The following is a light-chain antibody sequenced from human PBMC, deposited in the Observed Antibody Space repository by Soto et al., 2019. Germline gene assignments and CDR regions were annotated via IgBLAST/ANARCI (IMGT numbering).Light chain of an antibody. CDR3: CSFTSSNTHV. CDR1: SSDFGNYNL. CDR2: EVN. Sequence: QPALTQPASVSGSPGQSITMSCTGTSSDFGNYNLVSWYQQHPGKVPKLILFEVNKRPSGVSGRFSGSKSGNTASLTISGLQAEDEADYYCCSFTSSNTHVFGTGTKSPS. V-gene: IGLV2-23*02. J-gene: IGLJ1*01.